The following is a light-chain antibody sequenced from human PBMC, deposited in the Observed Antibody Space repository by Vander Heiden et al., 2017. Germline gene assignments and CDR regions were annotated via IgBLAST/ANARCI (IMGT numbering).Light chain of an antibody. CDR1: QGVSTH. CDR2: AAS. J-gene: IGKJ1*01. CDR3: HQVNTYPPT. V-gene: IGKV1-9*01. Sequence: DIQLTQSPSFLSASVGDRVTITCRASQGVSTHLAWYQQKPGKAPKLLIYAASTLQSGVPARFSGSGSGTEFTLTISSLQPEDFATYHCHQVNTYPPTFGQGTKVEIK.